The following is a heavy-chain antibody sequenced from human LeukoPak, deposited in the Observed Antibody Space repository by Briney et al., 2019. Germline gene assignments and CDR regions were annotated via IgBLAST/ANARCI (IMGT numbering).Heavy chain of an antibody. CDR1: GGSISRYY. J-gene: IGHJ4*02. V-gene: IGHV4-59*12. CDR3: ARGQKNTPFDY. Sequence: SETLSLTCTVSGGSISRYYWSWIRQPPGKGLEWIGNIYYSESTYYNPSLKSRVTISVDTSKNQFSLKLSSVTAADTAVYYCARGQKNTPFDYWGQGTLVTVSS. D-gene: IGHD2/OR15-2a*01. CDR2: IYYSEST.